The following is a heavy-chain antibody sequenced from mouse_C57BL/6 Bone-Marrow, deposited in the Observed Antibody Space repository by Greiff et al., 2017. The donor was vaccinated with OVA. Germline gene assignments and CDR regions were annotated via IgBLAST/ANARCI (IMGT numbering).Heavy chain of an antibody. CDR1: GYTFTDYY. D-gene: IGHD2-12*01. CDR3: AKEGYSGYWYFDV. CDR2: INPNNGGT. Sequence: EVQLQQSGPELVKPGASVKISCKASGYTFTDYYMNWVKQSHGKSLEWIGDINPNNGGTSYNQKFKGKATLTVDKSSSTAYMELRSLTSEDSAVYYCAKEGYSGYWYFDVWGTGTTVTVSS. V-gene: IGHV1-26*01. J-gene: IGHJ1*03.